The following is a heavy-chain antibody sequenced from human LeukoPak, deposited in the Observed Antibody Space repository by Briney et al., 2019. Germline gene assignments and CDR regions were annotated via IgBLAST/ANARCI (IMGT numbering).Heavy chain of an antibody. CDR1: GFTFSSYG. Sequence: PGGSLRLSCAASGFTFSSYGMHWVRQAPGKGLEWAAVISYDGSNKYYADSVKGRFTISRDNSKNTLYLQMNSLRAEDTAVYYCAKDAGPLEMATTFDYWGQGTLVTVSS. J-gene: IGHJ4*02. D-gene: IGHD5-24*01. CDR2: ISYDGSNK. V-gene: IGHV3-30*18. CDR3: AKDAGPLEMATTFDY.